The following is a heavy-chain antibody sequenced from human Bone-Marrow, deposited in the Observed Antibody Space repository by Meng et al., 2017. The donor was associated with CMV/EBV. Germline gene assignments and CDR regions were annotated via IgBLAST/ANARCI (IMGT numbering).Heavy chain of an antibody. CDR3: ARTATLMLRGIIDQ. J-gene: IGHJ5*02. CDR1: GFTFRTYW. Sequence: GESLKISCAASGFTFRTYWMSWVRQAPGKGLEWVANIKQDGSEKYYVDSVKGRFTISRDNAKSSLYLQMNSLRAEDTAVYYCARTATLMLRGIIDQWGQGTLVTVSS. D-gene: IGHD3-10*01. V-gene: IGHV3-7*01. CDR2: IKQDGSEK.